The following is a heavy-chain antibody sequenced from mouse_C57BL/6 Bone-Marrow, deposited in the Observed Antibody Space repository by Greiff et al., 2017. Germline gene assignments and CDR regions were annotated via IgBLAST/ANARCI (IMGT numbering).Heavy chain of an antibody. D-gene: IGHD1-1*01. J-gene: IGHJ1*03. CDR2: IYPGRGNT. V-gene: IGHV1-84*01. CDR3: ASPHYYGSSYLYFDV. Sequence: QVQLQQPGPELVKPGASVKISCKASGYTFTDYYINWVKQRPGQGLEWIGWIYPGRGNTKYNEKFKGKATLPVYTSSSTAYMQLSSLTSEDSSVCFCASPHYYGSSYLYFDVWGTGTTVTVSS. CDR1: GYTFTDYY.